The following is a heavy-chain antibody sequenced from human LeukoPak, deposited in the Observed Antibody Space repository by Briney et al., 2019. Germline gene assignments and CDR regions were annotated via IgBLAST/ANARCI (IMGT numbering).Heavy chain of an antibody. CDR2: ISSSSSYI. V-gene: IGHV3-21*01. Sequence: TGGSLRLSCAASGFTFSSYSMNWVRQAPGRGLEWVSSISSSSSYIYYADPVKGRFTISRDNAKNSLYLQMNSLRAEDTAVYYCARDYGGNSDYWGQGTLVTVSS. D-gene: IGHD4-23*01. J-gene: IGHJ4*02. CDR1: GFTFSSYS. CDR3: ARDYGGNSDY.